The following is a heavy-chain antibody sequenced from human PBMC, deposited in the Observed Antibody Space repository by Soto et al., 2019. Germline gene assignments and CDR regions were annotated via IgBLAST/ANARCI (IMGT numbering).Heavy chain of an antibody. CDR1: GVSLTSHY. CDR3: ARLRDRSGTASIYNGMDV. J-gene: IGHJ6*02. D-gene: IGHD3-22*01. Sequence: ETLSLTCRVSGVSLTSHYWTWIRQSPGKGLEWIGYIYYSGSTNYSPSLKSRLTMSIDTPSNQFSLNLSSVTAADTAIYYCARLRDRSGTASIYNGMDVWGPGTMVTVSS. V-gene: IGHV4-59*11. CDR2: IYYSGST.